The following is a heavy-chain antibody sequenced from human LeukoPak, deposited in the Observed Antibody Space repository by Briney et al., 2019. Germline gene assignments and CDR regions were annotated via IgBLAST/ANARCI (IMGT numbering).Heavy chain of an antibody. Sequence: SETLSLTCAVSGESFSGYYWNWIRQPPGKGLEWIGEINHSGSTNYNPSLKSRVTISLDTSKNQFSLKLSSLTAADTAVYYCARVGREGYNFHYWGQGTLVTVSS. D-gene: IGHD5-24*01. V-gene: IGHV4-34*01. CDR2: INHSGST. CDR3: ARVGREGYNFHY. J-gene: IGHJ4*02. CDR1: GESFSGYY.